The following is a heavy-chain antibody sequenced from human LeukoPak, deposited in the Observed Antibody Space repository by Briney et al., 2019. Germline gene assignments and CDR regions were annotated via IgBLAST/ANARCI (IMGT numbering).Heavy chain of an antibody. CDR1: GYTFISYY. Sequence: ASVKVSCKASGYTFISYYMHWVRQAPGQGLERMGIINPSGGSTSYAQKFQGRVTMTRDTSTSTVYMELSSLRSEDTAAYYCARSHPEDSSGYWHQNEYFQHWGQGTLVTVSS. D-gene: IGHD3-22*01. J-gene: IGHJ1*01. CDR2: INPSGGST. V-gene: IGHV1-46*01. CDR3: ARSHPEDSSGYWHQNEYFQH.